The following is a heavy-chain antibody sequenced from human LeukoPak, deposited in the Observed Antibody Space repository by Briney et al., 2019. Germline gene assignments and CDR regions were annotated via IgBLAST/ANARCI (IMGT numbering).Heavy chain of an antibody. CDR1: GFTFSSYG. D-gene: IGHD5-12*01. V-gene: IGHV3-30*03. CDR2: ISYDGSNK. Sequence: GGSLRLSCAASGFTFSSYGMHWVRQAPGKGLEWVAVISYDGSNKYYADSVKGRFTISRDNSKNTLYLQMNSLRAEDTAVYYCARGRNRFYGYSGYEPIDYWGQGTLVTVSS. J-gene: IGHJ4*02. CDR3: ARGRNRFYGYSGYEPIDY.